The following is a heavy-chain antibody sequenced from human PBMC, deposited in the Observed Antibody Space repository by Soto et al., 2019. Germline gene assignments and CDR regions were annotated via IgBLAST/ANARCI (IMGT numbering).Heavy chain of an antibody. Sequence: SVDVCCNAPGGGFSSCASSWVRQAPGQGLEWMGGIIPIFGTANYAQKFQGRVTITADESTSTAYMELSSLRSEDTAVYYCARDRYYYGSGSYYGMDVWGQGTTVTVSS. CDR1: GGGFSSCA. V-gene: IGHV1-69*13. CDR2: IIPIFGTA. CDR3: ARDRYYYGSGSYYGMDV. J-gene: IGHJ6*02. D-gene: IGHD3-10*01.